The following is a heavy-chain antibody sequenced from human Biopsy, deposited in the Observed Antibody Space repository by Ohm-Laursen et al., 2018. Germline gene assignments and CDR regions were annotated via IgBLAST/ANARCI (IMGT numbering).Heavy chain of an antibody. J-gene: IGHJ5*02. D-gene: IGHD3-22*01. CDR3: ARDYDTSGYYYFS. V-gene: IGHV4-39*01. Sequence: PSQTLSLTCPVSGGSISNNNYYWGWIRQPPGKGLEWIGSIFYRGSTHYKPSLKSRVNISVDTSKTQFSLKLNSVTAADTAVYYCARDYDTSGYYYFSWGQGTLVTVSS. CDR1: GGSISNNNYY. CDR2: IFYRGST.